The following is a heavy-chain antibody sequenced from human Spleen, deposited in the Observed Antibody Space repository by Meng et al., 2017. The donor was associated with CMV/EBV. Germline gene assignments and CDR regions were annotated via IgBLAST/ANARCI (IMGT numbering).Heavy chain of an antibody. CDR2: IYYSGST. J-gene: IGHJ5*02. Sequence: GDYYWSWIRKPPGKGLEWSGYIYYSGSTYYNPSLKSRVTISVDTSKNQFSLKLSSVTAADTAVYYCARDFGGTYCTNGVCLYNWFDPWGQGTLVTVSS. CDR3: ARDFGGTYCTNGVCLYNWFDP. D-gene: IGHD2-8*01. CDR1: GDYY. V-gene: IGHV4-30-4*08.